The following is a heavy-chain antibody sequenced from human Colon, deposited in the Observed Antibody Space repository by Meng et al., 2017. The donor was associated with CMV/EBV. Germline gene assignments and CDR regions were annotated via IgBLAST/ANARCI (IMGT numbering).Heavy chain of an antibody. Sequence: GESLKISCAVSGFPFDLYWMSWVRQVPGKGLEWVANIKVDGSETNYLDSVKGRFTISRDNAKNSLYLQMNSLRGDDTAVYYCARGGVMIGHCLGATCYGGWFDPWGQGTLVTVSS. CDR3: ARGGVMIGHCLGATCYGGWFDP. CDR2: IKVDGSET. D-gene: IGHD2-2*01. CDR1: GFPFDLYW. J-gene: IGHJ5*02. V-gene: IGHV3-7*03.